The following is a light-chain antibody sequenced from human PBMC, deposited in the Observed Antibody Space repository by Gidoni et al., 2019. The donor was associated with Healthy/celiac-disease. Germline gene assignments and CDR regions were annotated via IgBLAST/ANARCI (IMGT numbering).Light chain of an antibody. Sequence: QAGLARRSRLSGSPGQSITISCTGTSSDVGGYNYVSWYQQHPGKAPKLMIYEVSNRPSGVSNRFSVSKSGKTASLTMSGLEVGGEADYSCSSYPSSGGWVFGGGTKLTVL. CDR1: SSDVGGYNY. CDR3: SSYPSSGGWV. J-gene: IGLJ3*02. CDR2: EVS. V-gene: IGLV2-14*01.